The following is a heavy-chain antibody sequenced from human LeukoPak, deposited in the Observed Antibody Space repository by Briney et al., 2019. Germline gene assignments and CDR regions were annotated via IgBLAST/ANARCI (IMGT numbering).Heavy chain of an antibody. CDR1: GFTFSSYA. CDR3: ARDPLSLAVAADRYFQH. V-gene: IGHV3-30-3*01. J-gene: IGHJ1*01. CDR2: ISYDGSNK. Sequence: GGSLRLSCAASGFTFSSYAMHWVRQAPGKGLEWVAVISYDGSNKYYADSVKGRFTISRDNSKNTLYLQMNSLRAEDTAVYYCARDPLSLAVAADRYFQHWGQGTLVTVSS. D-gene: IGHD6-19*01.